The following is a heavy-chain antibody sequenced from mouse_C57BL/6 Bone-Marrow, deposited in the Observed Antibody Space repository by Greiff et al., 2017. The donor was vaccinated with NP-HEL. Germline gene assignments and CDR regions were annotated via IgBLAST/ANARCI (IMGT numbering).Heavy chain of an antibody. CDR2: IYPGSGNT. D-gene: IGHD1-1*01. CDR1: GYTFTDYY. CDR3: ARSYYGSSFPSCFDY. J-gene: IGHJ2*01. Sequence: QVHVKQSGAELVRPGASVKLSCKASGYTFTDYYINWVKQRPGQGLEWIARIYPGSGNTYYNEKFKGKATLTAEKSSSTAYMQLSSLTSEDSAVYFCARSYYGSSFPSCFDYWGQGTTLTVSS. V-gene: IGHV1-76*01.